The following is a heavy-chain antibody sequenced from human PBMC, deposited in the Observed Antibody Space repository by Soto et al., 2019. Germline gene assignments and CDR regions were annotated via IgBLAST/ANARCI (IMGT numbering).Heavy chain of an antibody. CDR1: GGSISSYY. D-gene: IGHD4-17*01. CDR3: ARDLGYGDYVAFDI. Sequence: SETLSLTCTVSGGSISSYYWSWIRQPPGKGLEWIGYIYYSGSTNYNPSLKSRVTISVDTSKNQFSLKLSSVTAADTAVCYCARDLGYGDYVAFDIWGQGTMVTVSS. J-gene: IGHJ3*02. V-gene: IGHV4-59*01. CDR2: IYYSGST.